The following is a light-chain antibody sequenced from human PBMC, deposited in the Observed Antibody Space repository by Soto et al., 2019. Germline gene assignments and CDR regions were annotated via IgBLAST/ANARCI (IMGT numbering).Light chain of an antibody. CDR2: TSG. V-gene: IGKV1-39*01. J-gene: IGKJ2*01. CDR3: QQTYNTPYT. Sequence: IHMTQSPSSLSASVGDRVTITCRASQRITTYLNWYQQKPGEAPKLLISTSGTLQRGVPSRFIGSGSGTDFNLTITGLQRADFATYFCQQTYNTPYTFGQGTKLEIK. CDR1: QRITTY.